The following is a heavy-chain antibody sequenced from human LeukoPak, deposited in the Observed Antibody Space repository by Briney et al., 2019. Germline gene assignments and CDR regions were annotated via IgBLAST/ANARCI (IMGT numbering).Heavy chain of an antibody. CDR2: IYHSGST. J-gene: IGHJ3*02. CDR1: GYSISSGYY. Sequence: PSETLPLTCTVSGYSISSGYYWGWLRQPPGKGLEWIGRIYHSGSTYHNPSLKSRVTISVDTSKNQFSLKLSSVTAADTAVYYCARGQLERPRAAFDIWGQGTMVTVSS. D-gene: IGHD1-1*01. V-gene: IGHV4-38-2*02. CDR3: ARGQLERPRAAFDI.